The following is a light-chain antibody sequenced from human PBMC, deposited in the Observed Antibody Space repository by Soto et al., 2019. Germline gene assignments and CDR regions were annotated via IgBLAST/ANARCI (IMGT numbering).Light chain of an antibody. Sequence: EIVLTQSPGTLSLSPGERATLSCRARQSVSSNLGWYQQKPGQAPRLLTSGASTRATGISARFSGSWSVTEFTLTISCLQSEDFSVYYCEQYNNWPITFGQGTRLEIK. V-gene: IGKV3-15*01. J-gene: IGKJ5*01. CDR1: QSVSSN. CDR2: GAS. CDR3: EQYNNWPIT.